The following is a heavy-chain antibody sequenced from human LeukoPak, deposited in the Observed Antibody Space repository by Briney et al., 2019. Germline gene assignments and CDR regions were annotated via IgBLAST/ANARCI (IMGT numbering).Heavy chain of an antibody. D-gene: IGHD3-10*01. CDR1: GYTFTSYY. CDR3: ARDADYGSGSYGAFDI. J-gene: IGHJ3*02. V-gene: IGHV1-46*01. CDR2: INPSGGST. Sequence: ASVKVSCKASGYTFTSYYMHWVRQAPGQGLEWMGIINPSGGSTSYAQKFQGRVTMTRDTSTSTVYMELSSLRSEDTAVYYCARDADYGSGSYGAFDIWGQGTMVTVSS.